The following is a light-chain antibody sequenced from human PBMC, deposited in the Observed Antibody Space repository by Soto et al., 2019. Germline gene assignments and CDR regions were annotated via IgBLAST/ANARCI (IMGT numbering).Light chain of an antibody. CDR1: KSDIGVYDF. CDR3: KSYPGSNNYV. V-gene: IGLV2-8*01. J-gene: IGLJ1*01. Sequence: QSVLTQPPSASGSPGQSVTISCTGTKSDIGVYDFVSWYQHHPGKAPRLIIYEVVQRPSGVPDRFSGSKSGNTASLTVSGLQAADEADYFCKSYPGSNNYVFGSGTKVTVL. CDR2: EVV.